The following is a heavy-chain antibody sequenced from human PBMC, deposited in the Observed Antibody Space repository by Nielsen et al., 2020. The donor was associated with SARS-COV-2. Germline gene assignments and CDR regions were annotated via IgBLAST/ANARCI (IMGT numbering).Heavy chain of an antibody. CDR1: GFTVSGKN. D-gene: IGHD1-14*01. V-gene: IGHV3-23*01. CDR2: ISGSGGST. CDR3: AKTTGGVDY. Sequence: GGSLRLSCAASGFTVSGKNMNWVRRAPGKGLEWVSAISGSGGSTYYADSVKGRFTISRDNSKNTLYLQMNSLRAEDTAVYYCAKTTGGVDYWGQGTLVTVSS. J-gene: IGHJ4*02.